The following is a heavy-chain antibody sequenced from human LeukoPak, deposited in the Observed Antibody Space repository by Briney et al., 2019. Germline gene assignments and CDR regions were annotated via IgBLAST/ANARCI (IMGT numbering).Heavy chain of an antibody. CDR2: IHPGDSDT. Sequence: HGESLKISCKGSGYSFTSYWIGWVRQMPGKGLEWMGIIHPGDSDTRYSPSFHGHVTISADKSISTAYLQWSSLKASDTAMYYCARHTTARPYYYYYFMDVWGTGTTVTVSS. CDR1: GYSFTSYW. D-gene: IGHD6-6*01. V-gene: IGHV5-51*01. J-gene: IGHJ6*03. CDR3: ARHTTARPYYYYYFMDV.